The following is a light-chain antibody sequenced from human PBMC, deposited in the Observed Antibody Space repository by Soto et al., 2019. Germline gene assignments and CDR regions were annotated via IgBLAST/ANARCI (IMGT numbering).Light chain of an antibody. V-gene: IGLV1-40*01. CDR1: SSNIGAGYD. CDR2: GIS. CDR3: QSYDSSLSGSDVV. Sequence: QPVLTQPPSVSGAPGQRVTISCTGSSSNIGAGYDVHWYQQLPGTAPKLLIYGISNRPSGVPDRFSGSKSGTSASLAITGLQAEDEADYYCQSYDSSLSGSDVVFGGGTKLTVL. J-gene: IGLJ2*01.